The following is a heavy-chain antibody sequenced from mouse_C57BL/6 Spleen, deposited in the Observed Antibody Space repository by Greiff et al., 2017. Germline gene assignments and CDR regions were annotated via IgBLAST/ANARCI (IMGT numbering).Heavy chain of an antibody. J-gene: IGHJ2*01. CDR1: GYSITSGYY. D-gene: IGHD1-1*01. Sequence: ESGPGLVKPSQSLSLTCSVTGYSITSGYYWNWIRQFPGNKLEWMGYISYDGSNNYNPSLKNRISITRDTSKHQFFLKLNSVTTEDTATYYWARGPYSTGFDYWGQGTTLTVSS. V-gene: IGHV3-6*01. CDR3: ARGPYSTGFDY. CDR2: ISYDGSN.